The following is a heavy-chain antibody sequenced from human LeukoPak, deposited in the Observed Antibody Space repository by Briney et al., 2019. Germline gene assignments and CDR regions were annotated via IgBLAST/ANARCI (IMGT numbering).Heavy chain of an antibody. J-gene: IGHJ4*02. CDR3: AKAQYSSTWNTFDF. CDR1: GFTFNNYA. D-gene: IGHD6-13*01. V-gene: IGHV3-23*01. CDR2: ISGGGG. Sequence: GGSLRLSCVASGFTFNNYAMSWVRQAPGQGLEWVSTISGGGGYTDSVNGRFTISRDNSKNALYLYMNSLRAEDTALYYCAKAQYSSTWNTFDFWGQGTLVAVSS.